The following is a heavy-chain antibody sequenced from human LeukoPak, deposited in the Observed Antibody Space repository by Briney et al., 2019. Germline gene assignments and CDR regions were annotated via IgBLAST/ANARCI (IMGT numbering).Heavy chain of an antibody. CDR3: AKDLLQYYFDY. CDR2: ISYDGSNK. J-gene: IGHJ4*02. D-gene: IGHD4-4*01. V-gene: IGHV3-30*18. CDR1: GFTFSSYG. Sequence: GRSLRLSCAASGFTFSSYGMHWVRQAPGKGLEWVAVISYDGSNKYYADSVKGRFTISRDNSKNTLYLQMNSLRAEDTAVYYCAKDLLQYYFDYWGQGTLVTVSS.